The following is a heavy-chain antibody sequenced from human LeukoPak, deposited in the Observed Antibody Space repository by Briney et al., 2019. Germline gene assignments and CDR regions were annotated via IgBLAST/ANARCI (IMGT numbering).Heavy chain of an antibody. CDR3: AKRMSDFWSGYHKFTFDF. Sequence: PGGSLRLSCAASGFTFSSYAMTWVRQAPGKGLEWVSAISGSGASTYYADSVKGRFTISRDNSKNTQYLQMNSLRAEDTAVYYCAKRMSDFWSGYHKFTFDFWGQGTLVTVSS. D-gene: IGHD3-3*01. CDR2: ISGSGAST. J-gene: IGHJ4*02. V-gene: IGHV3-23*01. CDR1: GFTFSSYA.